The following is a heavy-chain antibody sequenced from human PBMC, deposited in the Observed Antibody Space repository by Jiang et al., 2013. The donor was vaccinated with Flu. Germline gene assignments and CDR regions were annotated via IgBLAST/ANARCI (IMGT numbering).Heavy chain of an antibody. J-gene: IGHJ6*02. CDR2: ISSSGSTI. CDR3: ARGIYCTNGVCSALYYYGMDV. V-gene: IGHV3-11*01. CDR1: GFTFSDYY. D-gene: IGHD2-8*01. Sequence: VQLVESGGGLVKPGGSLRLSCAASGFTFSDYYMSWIRQAPGKGLEWVSYISSSGSTIYCADSVKGRFTISRDNAKNSLYLQMNSLRAEDTAVYYCARGIYCTNGVCSALYYYGMDVWGQGTTVTVSS.